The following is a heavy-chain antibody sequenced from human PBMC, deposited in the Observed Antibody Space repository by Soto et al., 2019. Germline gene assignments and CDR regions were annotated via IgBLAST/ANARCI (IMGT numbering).Heavy chain of an antibody. CDR1: GGSISSGDYY. Sequence: QVQLQESGPGLVKPSQILSLTYTDSGGSISSGDYYWSCIRQPPGKGLEWIGYIYYSGSTYYNPSLKSRVSISVDTSKNQFSLKLSSVTAADTAVYYCARDRVSSWYLEVGYFDYWGQGTLVTVSS. CDR2: IYYSGST. CDR3: ARDRVSSWYLEVGYFDY. J-gene: IGHJ4*02. D-gene: IGHD6-13*01. V-gene: IGHV4-30-4*01.